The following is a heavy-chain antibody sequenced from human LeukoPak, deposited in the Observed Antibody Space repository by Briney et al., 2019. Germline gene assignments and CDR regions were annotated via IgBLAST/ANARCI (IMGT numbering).Heavy chain of an antibody. CDR3: ARDRGVTTPYFDY. CDR2: IYYSGST. D-gene: IGHD4-11*01. CDR1: GGSISSYY. V-gene: IGHV4-59*01. J-gene: IGHJ4*02. Sequence: SETLSLTCTVSGGSISSYYWSWIRQPPGKGLEWIGYIYYSGSTNYNPSLKSRVTISVDTSKNQFSLKLSSVTAADTAVYYCARDRGVTTPYFDYWGQGTLVTVSS.